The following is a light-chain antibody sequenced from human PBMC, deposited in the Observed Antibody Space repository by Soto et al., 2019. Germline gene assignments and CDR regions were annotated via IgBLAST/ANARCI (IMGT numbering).Light chain of an antibody. CDR2: DAS. CDR1: QGITTW. CDR3: QQYNSFSHT. Sequence: DIQMTQSPSTLSASLGDRVSITCRASQGITTWLAWYQQKSGKPPKLLIFDASILEDGVPSRFSGSGSGTEFTLNISGLQPDDFATYYSQQYNSFSHTFGQGTKLEIQ. J-gene: IGKJ2*01. V-gene: IGKV1-5*01.